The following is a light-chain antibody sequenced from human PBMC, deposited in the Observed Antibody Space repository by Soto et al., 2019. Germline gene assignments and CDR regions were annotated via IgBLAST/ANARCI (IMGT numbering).Light chain of an antibody. J-gene: IGLJ3*02. V-gene: IGLV2-8*01. Sequence: QSVLTQPPSASGSPGHSVTISCTGTSSDVGGYNFVSWYQQHPGKAPKLMVYEVSKRPSGVPDRFSGSKSGNTASLTVSGLQTEDEDDYYCSSYAGSSNWVFGGGTKLTVL. CDR3: SSYAGSSNWV. CDR2: EVS. CDR1: SSDVGGYNF.